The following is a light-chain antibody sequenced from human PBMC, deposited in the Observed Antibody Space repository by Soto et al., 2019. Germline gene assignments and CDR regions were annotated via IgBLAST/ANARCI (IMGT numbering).Light chain of an antibody. Sequence: DIQMTQSPSTLSASVGDRVTITCRASQSISSWLARYQQRPGKAPKLLIYKASSSESGVPSRFSGSESGTEFTLTISSLQPDDFATYYCLQYSTYPWTFGQGTKVEIK. J-gene: IGKJ1*01. CDR1: QSISSW. CDR2: KAS. CDR3: LQYSTYPWT. V-gene: IGKV1-5*03.